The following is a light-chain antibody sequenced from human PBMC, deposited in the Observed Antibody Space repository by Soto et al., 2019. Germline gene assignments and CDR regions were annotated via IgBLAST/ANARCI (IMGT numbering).Light chain of an antibody. J-gene: IGLJ2*01. CDR2: EVR. Sequence: QSVLTQPASLSGSPGQSITISCSGTSRDIGAYNLVSWYQQLPGKAPKLLIYEVRSRPSGISYRFSGSKSGTTASLTISSLLPEDEADYYCSAYTSRSTLVFGGGTQLTV. CDR1: SRDIGAYNL. V-gene: IGLV2-14*01. CDR3: SAYTSRSTLV.